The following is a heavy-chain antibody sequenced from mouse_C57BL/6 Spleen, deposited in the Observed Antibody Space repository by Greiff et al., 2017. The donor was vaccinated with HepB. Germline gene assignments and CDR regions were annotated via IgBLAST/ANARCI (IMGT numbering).Heavy chain of an antibody. J-gene: IGHJ4*01. V-gene: IGHV2-6-1*01. D-gene: IGHD2-5*01. CDR3: ARHYPDYSNWGDAMDY. Sequence: QVQLKESGPGLVAPSQSLSITCTVSGFSLTSYGVHWVRQPPGKGLEWLVVIWSDGSTTYNSALKSRLSISKDNSKSQVFLKMNSLQTDDTAMYYCARHYPDYSNWGDAMDYWGQGTSVTVSS. CDR2: IWSDGST. CDR1: GFSLTSYG.